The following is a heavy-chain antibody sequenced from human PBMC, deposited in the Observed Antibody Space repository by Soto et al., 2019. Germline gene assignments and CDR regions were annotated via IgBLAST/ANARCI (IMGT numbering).Heavy chain of an antibody. Sequence: GESLKISCKGSGDNFTSYWIGWVRQMPGKGLEWMGIIYLGDSDTRYSPSFQGQVTISADKSISTAYLQWSSLKASDTAMYYCARTAAYCISTSCYYYYGMDVWGQGTTVTVSS. CDR2: IYLGDSDT. D-gene: IGHD2-2*01. J-gene: IGHJ6*02. CDR3: ARTAAYCISTSCYYYYGMDV. CDR1: GDNFTSYW. V-gene: IGHV5-51*01.